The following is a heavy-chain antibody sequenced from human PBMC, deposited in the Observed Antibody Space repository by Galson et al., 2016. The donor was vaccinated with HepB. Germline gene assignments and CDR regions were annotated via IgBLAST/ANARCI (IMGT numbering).Heavy chain of an antibody. CDR1: GLAFT. CDR3: ARALYDSGLLFFDL. Sequence: SLRLSCAASGLAFTHWVRQAPGKGLEWVAVIAHHGGSIYYADSVRGRFTTSRDNSENTVSLQMNSLRAEDTAVYYCARALYDSGLLFFDLWGQGTLVTVSS. CDR2: IAHHGGSI. J-gene: IGHJ4*02. V-gene: IGHV3-33*05. D-gene: IGHD3-10*01.